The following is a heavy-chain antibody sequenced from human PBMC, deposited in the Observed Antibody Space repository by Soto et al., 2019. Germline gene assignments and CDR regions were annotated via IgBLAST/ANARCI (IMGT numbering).Heavy chain of an antibody. D-gene: IGHD3-10*01. CDR2: ISSSGSSI. Sequence: LRLSCAASGFTFSSYSMNWVRQAPGKGLEWVASISSSGSSISYADAVKGRLTISRDNAKDSVFLEMNRLRAEDTAVYYCARDLSPAGAFGELFRGILAYWGQGTQVTVSS. CDR1: GFTFSSYS. J-gene: IGHJ1*01. CDR3: ARDLSPAGAFGELFRGILAY. V-gene: IGHV3-21*01.